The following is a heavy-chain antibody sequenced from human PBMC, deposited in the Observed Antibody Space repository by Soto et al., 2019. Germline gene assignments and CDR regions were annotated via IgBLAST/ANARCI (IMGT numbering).Heavy chain of an antibody. J-gene: IGHJ3*02. Sequence: GGSLRLSCAASGFTFSSYGMHWVRQAPGKGLEWVAVISYDGSNKYYADSVKGRFTISRDNSKNTLYLQMNSLRAEDTAVYYCAKAEGYCTNGVCFYDAFDIWGQGTMVTVSS. D-gene: IGHD2-8*01. V-gene: IGHV3-30*18. CDR2: ISYDGSNK. CDR1: GFTFSSYG. CDR3: AKAEGYCTNGVCFYDAFDI.